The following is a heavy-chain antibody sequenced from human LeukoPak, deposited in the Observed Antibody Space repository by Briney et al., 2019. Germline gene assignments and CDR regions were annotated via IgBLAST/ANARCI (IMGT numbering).Heavy chain of an antibody. V-gene: IGHV3-48*01. CDR1: GFTFSSYG. CDR2: ISSSSSTI. Sequence: PGGSLRLSCAASGFTFSSYGMTWVRQAPGKGLEWVSYISSSSSTIYYADSVKGRFTISRDNAKNSLYLQLNSLRAEDTAVYYCAREYMDVWGKGTTVSISS. J-gene: IGHJ6*03. CDR3: AREYMDV.